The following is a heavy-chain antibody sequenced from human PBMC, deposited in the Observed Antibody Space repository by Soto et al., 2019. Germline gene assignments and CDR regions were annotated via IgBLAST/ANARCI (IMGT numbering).Heavy chain of an antibody. D-gene: IGHD1-1*01. J-gene: IGHJ4*02. CDR3: AHGRTRGKTIFFEY. CDR2: IDGDDSK. V-gene: IGHV2-5*02. CDR1: VLAFSTADRA. Sequence: QITVKESGPALVKPTQTLTLTCTFSVLAFSTADRAVGWIRQATGKALDWLALIDGDDSKHYSPSLKNRLTIASGNSTNQVVLTMTDMDPVDPATYSCAHGRTRGKTIFFEYCRQGPLVTVSA.